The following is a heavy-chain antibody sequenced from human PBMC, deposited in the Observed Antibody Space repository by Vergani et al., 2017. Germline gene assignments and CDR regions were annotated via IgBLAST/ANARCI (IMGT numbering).Heavy chain of an antibody. J-gene: IGHJ5*02. V-gene: IGHV1-69*04. CDR3: ARAQQALGGDNWFDP. CDR2: IIPILGIA. D-gene: IGHD1/OR15-1a*01. CDR1: GGTFSSYA. Sequence: QVQLVQSGAEVKKPGSSVKVSCKASGGTFSSYAISWVRQAPGQGLEWMGRIIPILGIANYAQKFQGRVTITADKSTSTAYMELSSLRSEDTAVYYCARAQQALGGDNWFDPWGQGTRVTVSS.